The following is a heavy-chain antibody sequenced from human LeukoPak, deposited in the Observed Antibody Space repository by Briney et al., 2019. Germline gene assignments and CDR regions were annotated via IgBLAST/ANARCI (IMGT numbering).Heavy chain of an antibody. V-gene: IGHV1-18*01. Sequence: ASVKVSCKASGYTFTTYGISWERQAPGQGLEWMGWISAYNGNTNYAQKLQGRVTMTTDTSTSTAYMDLRSLRSDDTAVYYCARGPLWFGEFYFDYWGQGTLVTVSS. CDR2: ISAYNGNT. CDR1: GYTFTTYG. D-gene: IGHD3-10*01. CDR3: ARGPLWFGEFYFDY. J-gene: IGHJ4*02.